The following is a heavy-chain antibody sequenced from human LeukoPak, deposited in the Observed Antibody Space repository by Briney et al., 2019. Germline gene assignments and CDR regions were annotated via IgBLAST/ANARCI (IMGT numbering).Heavy chain of an antibody. D-gene: IGHD3-3*01. V-gene: IGHV3-23*01. Sequence: GGSLRLPCAASGFTFSSYAMSWVRQAPGKGLEWVSAISGSGGSTYYADSVKGRFTISRDNSKNTLYLQMNSLRAEDTAVYYCAKENTIFGVVIIPFDYWGQGTLVTVSS. CDR3: AKENTIFGVVIIPFDY. J-gene: IGHJ4*02. CDR2: ISGSGGST. CDR1: GFTFSSYA.